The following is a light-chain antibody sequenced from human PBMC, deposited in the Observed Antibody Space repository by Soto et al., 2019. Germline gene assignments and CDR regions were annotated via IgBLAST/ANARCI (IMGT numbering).Light chain of an antibody. V-gene: IGKV1-27*01. J-gene: IGKJ3*01. Sequence: DIQMAQSPSSLSASVGDRVTITCRASQDITNFLAWFQQNPGKVPKLLMYGASTLQSGVPSRFSGSGSGTDFTLTISSLQPEDVATYYCQEYYSAPFTFGPGNKVDIK. CDR2: GAS. CDR1: QDITNF. CDR3: QEYYSAPFT.